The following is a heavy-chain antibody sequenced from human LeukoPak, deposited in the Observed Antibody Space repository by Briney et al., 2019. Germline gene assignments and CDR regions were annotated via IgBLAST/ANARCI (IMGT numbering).Heavy chain of an antibody. D-gene: IGHD2-15*01. Sequence: PSETLSLTCTVSGGSISSGDYYWSWIRQPPGKGLEWIGYIYYSGTTYYNPSLRSRTSISPDTSKNHFSLRLTSVTAADPAVYYCARASPATVSFDIWGQGTLVTVSS. CDR3: ARASPATVSFDI. J-gene: IGHJ3*02. CDR1: GGSISSGDYY. CDR2: IYYSGTT. V-gene: IGHV4-30-4*08.